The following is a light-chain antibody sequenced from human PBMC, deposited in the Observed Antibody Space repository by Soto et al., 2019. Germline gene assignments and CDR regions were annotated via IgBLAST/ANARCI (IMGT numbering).Light chain of an antibody. CDR3: QQFDNYPAIT. J-gene: IGKJ4*01. Sequence: ALQLTQSPSSLSASVGDRITITCLASQGIGTALAWYQQKPGRPPKLLIYSASMLQSGVPSRFSGTGSGTDFTLTITRLQPEDFATYYCQQFDNYPAITFGGGTKVEIK. CDR1: QGIGTA. V-gene: IGKV1D-13*01. CDR2: SAS.